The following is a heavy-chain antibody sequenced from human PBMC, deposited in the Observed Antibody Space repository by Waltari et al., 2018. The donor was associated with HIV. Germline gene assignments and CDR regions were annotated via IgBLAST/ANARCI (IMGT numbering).Heavy chain of an antibody. CDR2: TYYRSKWYN. CDR3: AREDSSIGFGSGYIFDY. D-gene: IGHD3-3*01. J-gene: IGHJ4*02. Sequence: QVQLQQSGPGLVKPSQTLSLTCAISGDSVSSNSVAWNWIRQSPSRGLEWLGRTYYRSKWYNDYAVSVTSRITINPDTSKNQFSLQLNSVTPEDTAVYYCAREDSSIGFGSGYIFDYWGQGTLVTVSS. V-gene: IGHV6-1*01. CDR1: GDSVSSNSVA.